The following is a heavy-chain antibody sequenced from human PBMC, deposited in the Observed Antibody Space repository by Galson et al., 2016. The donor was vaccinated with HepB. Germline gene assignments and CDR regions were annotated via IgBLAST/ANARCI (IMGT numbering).Heavy chain of an antibody. Sequence: SLRLSCAASALSVSDDYMNWVRQPPGKGLEWVSLIYSGAATYYADSVKGRFIISTDSSKNTLYLQMNSLRVEDTAVYCCARGSDLGSFWGQGTLVTVSS. V-gene: IGHV3-66*01. J-gene: IGHJ4*02. CDR3: ARGSDLGSF. CDR1: ALSVSDDY. D-gene: IGHD1-26*01. CDR2: IYSGAAT.